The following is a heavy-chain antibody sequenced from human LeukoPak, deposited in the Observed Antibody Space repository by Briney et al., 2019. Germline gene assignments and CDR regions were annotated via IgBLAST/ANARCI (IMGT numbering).Heavy chain of an antibody. J-gene: IGHJ5*01. Sequence: PGGSLRLSCAASGFTFSNYAMSWVRQAPGKGLEWVSAVSGRDDSTYYADSVKGRFTISRDNSKNTRYLQMNSRRAEDTAVYYCAKWGDYDILTGYYDSDSWGQGTLVTVSS. CDR3: AKWGDYDILTGYYDSDS. CDR2: VSGRDDST. V-gene: IGHV3-23*01. CDR1: GFTFSNYA. D-gene: IGHD3-9*01.